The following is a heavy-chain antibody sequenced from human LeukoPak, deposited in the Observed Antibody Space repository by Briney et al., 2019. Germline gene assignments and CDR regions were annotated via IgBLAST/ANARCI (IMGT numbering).Heavy chain of an antibody. J-gene: IGHJ5*02. CDR3: ARTYGGTSYSCFGP. V-gene: IGHV5-51*01. CDR2: IYPGDSDA. D-gene: IGHD1-26*01. CDR1: GYSFTSYW. Sequence: GESLKISCKGSGYSFTSYWIGWVRQLPGKGLEGMGIIYPGDSDARYSPSFQGQVTISAGKSISTAYLQWSRLKATDTAMYYCARTYGGTSYSCFGPWGQGNLVTVSS.